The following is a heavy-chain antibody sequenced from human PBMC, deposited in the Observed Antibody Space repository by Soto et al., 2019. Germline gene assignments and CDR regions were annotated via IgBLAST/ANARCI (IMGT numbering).Heavy chain of an antibody. CDR3: SGGGFGGGGYYLDY. CDR1: GYTFTSYG. D-gene: IGHD3-10*01. Sequence: QVQLVQSGAEVKKPGASVKVSCKASGYTFTSYGISWVRQAPGQGLEWMGWISAYNGNTNYAQKLQGRVTMTTDTHTWTEYMEQRSQRADDTAVHCGSGGGFGGGGYYLDYLGQGTLATACS. V-gene: IGHV1-18*01. CDR2: ISAYNGNT. J-gene: IGHJ4*02.